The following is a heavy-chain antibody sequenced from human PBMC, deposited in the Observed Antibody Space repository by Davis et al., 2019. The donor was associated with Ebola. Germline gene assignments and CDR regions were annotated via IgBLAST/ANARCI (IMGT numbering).Heavy chain of an antibody. CDR1: GFTFSSYD. D-gene: IGHD4-17*01. Sequence: GGSLRLSCAASGFTFSSYDMNWVRQAPGKGLEWVSYISSSGATSYYADSVKGRFTISRDNAKKSLYLEMNSLRDEDTALYYCARLLTTVTTIDYWGQGTLVTVSS. J-gene: IGHJ4*02. CDR2: ISSSGATS. CDR3: ARLLTTVTTIDY. V-gene: IGHV3-48*02.